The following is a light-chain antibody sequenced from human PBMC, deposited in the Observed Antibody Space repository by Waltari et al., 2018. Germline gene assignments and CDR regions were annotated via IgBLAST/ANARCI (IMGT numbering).Light chain of an antibody. CDR1: NSNIETNY. CDR2: RDN. J-gene: IGLJ3*02. Sequence: QSVLTQTPSASETPGQRVTISCSGSNSNIETNYAYWYQQLPGTAPKLLIYRDNQRPSGVPDRISGSRSGTAASLAISGLRSEDEGDYYCAAWDDSLNHWVFGGGTKVIV. CDR3: AAWDDSLNHWV. V-gene: IGLV1-47*01.